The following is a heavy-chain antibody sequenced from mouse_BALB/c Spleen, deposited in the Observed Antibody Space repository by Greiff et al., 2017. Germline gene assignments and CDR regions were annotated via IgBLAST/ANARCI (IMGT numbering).Heavy chain of an antibody. J-gene: IGHJ1*01. V-gene: IGHV5-6-5*01. CDR2: ISSGGST. Sequence: EVHLVESGGGLVKPGGSLKLSCAASGFTFSSYAMSWVRQTPEKRLEWVASISSGGSTYYPDSVKGRFTISRDNARNILYLQMSSLRSEDTAMYYCARVLGSRLRGWYFDVWGAGTTVTVSS. CDR3: ARVLGSRLRGWYFDV. D-gene: IGHD1-1*01. CDR1: GFTFSSYA.